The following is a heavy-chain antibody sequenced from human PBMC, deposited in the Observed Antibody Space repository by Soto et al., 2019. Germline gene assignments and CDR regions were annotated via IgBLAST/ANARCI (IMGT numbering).Heavy chain of an antibody. V-gene: IGHV3-74*01. CDR2: INSDGSST. Sequence: PGGSLRLSCAASGFTFSSYWMHWVRQAPGKGLVWVSRINSDGSSTSYADSVKGRFTISRDNAKNTLYLQMNSLRAEDTAVYYCARDRMITFGGVIVIADAFDIWGQGTMVTVSS. CDR1: GFTFSSYW. J-gene: IGHJ3*02. D-gene: IGHD3-16*02. CDR3: ARDRMITFGGVIVIADAFDI.